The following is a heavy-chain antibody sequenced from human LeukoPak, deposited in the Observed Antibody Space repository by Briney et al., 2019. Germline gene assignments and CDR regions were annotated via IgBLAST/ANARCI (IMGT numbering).Heavy chain of an antibody. Sequence: SETLSLTCAVSGGSISSYYWSWIRQPPGKGLEWIGYIYYGGSTNYNPSLKSRVTISVDTSKNQFSLKLSSVTAADTAVYYCARSLRRVYGSQYSGYDPIPYYYYYYGMDVWGQGTTVTVSS. CDR2: IYYGGST. V-gene: IGHV4-59*01. CDR1: GGSISSYY. D-gene: IGHD5-12*01. CDR3: ARSLRRVYGSQYSGYDPIPYYYYYYGMDV. J-gene: IGHJ6*02.